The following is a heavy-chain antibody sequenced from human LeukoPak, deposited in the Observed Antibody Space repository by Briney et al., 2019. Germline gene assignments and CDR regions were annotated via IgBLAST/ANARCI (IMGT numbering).Heavy chain of an antibody. Sequence: GGSLRLSCAASGFTFRSNYMSWVRQAPGKGLEWVSVISSGGSTYFADSGKGRFTISRDSSKNTLYLQMKSLRAEDTALYYCSRDRMGTKSFDYWGQGTLVTVSS. D-gene: IGHD5-24*01. CDR3: SRDRMGTKSFDY. CDR2: ISSGGST. J-gene: IGHJ4*02. CDR1: GFTFRSNY. V-gene: IGHV3-66*01.